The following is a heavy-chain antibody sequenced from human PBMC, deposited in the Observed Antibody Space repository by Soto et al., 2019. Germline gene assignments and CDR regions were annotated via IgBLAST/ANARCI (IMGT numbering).Heavy chain of an antibody. D-gene: IGHD3-9*01. CDR1: GYTFTGYY. J-gene: IGHJ4*02. CDR2: INPNSGGT. CDR3: ARGRRLKDYDVLTGHDY. Sequence: ASVKVSCKASGYTFTGYYMHWVRQAPGQGLEWMGWINPNSGGTNYAQKFQGWVTMTRDTSISTAYMELSRLRSDDTAVYYCARGRRLKDYDVLTGHDYWGQGTLVTVSS. V-gene: IGHV1-2*04.